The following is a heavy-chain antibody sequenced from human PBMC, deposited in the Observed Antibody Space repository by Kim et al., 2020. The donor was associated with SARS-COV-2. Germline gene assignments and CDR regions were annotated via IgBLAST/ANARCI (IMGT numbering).Heavy chain of an antibody. CDR2: NQDGSCK. CDR3: TTGTTY. J-gene: IGHJ4*02. V-gene: IGHV3-7*03. Sequence: NQDGSCKRYVESVKGRFTVSRDNAKNSLYLQMNPLGAEDTALYYCTTGTTYWGQGIRVTVSS.